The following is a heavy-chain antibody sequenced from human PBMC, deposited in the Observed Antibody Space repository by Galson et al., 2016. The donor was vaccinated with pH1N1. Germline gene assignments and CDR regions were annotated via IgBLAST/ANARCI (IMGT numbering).Heavy chain of an antibody. CDR3: ARGPVYWYFDL. V-gene: IGHV1-8*01. CDR2: MNPNNGNA. CDR1: GYTLTSYD. Sequence: SVKVSCKASGYTLTSYDINWVRQDTGQGLEWMGWMNPNNGNADYAPKFQGRVTLTRNTSINTAYMELSSLTSEDTAVYYCARGPVYWYFDLWGRGTPVIVSS. J-gene: IGHJ2*01.